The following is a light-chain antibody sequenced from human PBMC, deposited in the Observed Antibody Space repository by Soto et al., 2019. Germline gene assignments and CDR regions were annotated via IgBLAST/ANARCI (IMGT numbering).Light chain of an antibody. J-gene: IGKJ5*01. CDR3: QQYTSSLIT. CDR1: QTISSNY. Sequence: EIVMTQSPATLSVSPGERATLSCTASQTISSNYLAWYKQKPGQAPRLIIYGASGRATGIPDRFSGSGSGTEFTLTISRLQPEDFAVYYCQQYTSSLITFGQGTRLEIK. V-gene: IGKV3-20*01. CDR2: GAS.